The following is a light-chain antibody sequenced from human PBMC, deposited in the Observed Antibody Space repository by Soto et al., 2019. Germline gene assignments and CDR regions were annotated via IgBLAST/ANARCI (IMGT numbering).Light chain of an antibody. CDR1: QNILSN. V-gene: IGKV3-15*01. J-gene: IGKJ5*01. CDR2: GAS. Sequence: EIVMTQSPATLSVSPGERVTLSCRASQNILSNLAWYQQKPGQAPRLLIYGASTRATGIPARFGGSGSGTELTITISSLQSEDFEVYYCQQYNNWPITFGQGTRLEIK. CDR3: QQYNNWPIT.